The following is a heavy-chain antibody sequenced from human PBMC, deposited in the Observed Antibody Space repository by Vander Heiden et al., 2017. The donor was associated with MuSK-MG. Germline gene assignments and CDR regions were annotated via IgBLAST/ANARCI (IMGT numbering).Heavy chain of an antibody. Sequence: QVQLVQSGAEVKKPGSSVKVSCKASGGPFRSYAIRGVRQAPGQGLEWMGRIIPILEIANYTQKFQGRVTITADKSTSTAYMELSSLRSEDTAVYYCAGAGLFCSGGSCYSGGYFDYWGQGTLVTVSS. D-gene: IGHD2-15*01. CDR3: AGAGLFCSGGSCYSGGYFDY. J-gene: IGHJ4*02. CDR1: GGPFRSYA. V-gene: IGHV1-69*04. CDR2: IIPILEIA.